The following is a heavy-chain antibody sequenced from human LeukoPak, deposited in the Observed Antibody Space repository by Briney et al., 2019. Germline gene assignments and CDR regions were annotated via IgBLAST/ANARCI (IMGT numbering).Heavy chain of an antibody. CDR1: GASISKTNW. Sequence: SETLSLTCAVSGASISKTNWWSWVRQPPGKGLEWIGEIYHSGKTNYNPSLKSRVTISVDKSKNQFSLKLTSVTAADTAVYYCARHKSIIVIPAAKRSPNWFDPWGQGTLVTVSS. CDR2: IYHSGKT. CDR3: ARHKSIIVIPAAKRSPNWFDP. J-gene: IGHJ5*02. D-gene: IGHD2-2*01. V-gene: IGHV4-4*02.